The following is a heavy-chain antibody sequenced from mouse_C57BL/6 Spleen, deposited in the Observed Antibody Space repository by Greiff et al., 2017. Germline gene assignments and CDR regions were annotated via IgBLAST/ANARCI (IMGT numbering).Heavy chain of an antibody. CDR2: IWRGGST. D-gene: IGHD2-4*01. CDR3: AKEGDDYGYYFDY. CDR1: GFSLTSYG. J-gene: IGHJ2*01. V-gene: IGHV2-5*01. Sequence: QVQLKESGPGLVQPSQSLSITCTVSGFSLTSYGVHWVRQSPGKGLEWLGVIWRGGSTDYNAAFMSRLSITKDNSKSQVFFKMNSLQADDTAIYYCAKEGDDYGYYFDYWGQGTTLTVSS.